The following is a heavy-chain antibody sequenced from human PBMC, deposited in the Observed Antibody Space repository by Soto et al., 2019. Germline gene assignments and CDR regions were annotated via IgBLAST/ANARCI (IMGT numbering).Heavy chain of an antibody. J-gene: IGHJ3*02. D-gene: IGHD2-15*01. CDR1: GFIVSDTY. V-gene: IGHV3-66*01. CDR3: AREPRYCRGGSCSITGDAYDI. Sequence: EVQLVVSGGGLVQPGGSLRLSCTASGFIVSDTYVNWVRQAPGKGLEWVSVISNRGDTHYADSVRGRFSLSRDISDNTLHLQMNNLRVEDTAVYYCAREPRYCRGGSCSITGDAYDIWGQGTMVTVSS. CDR2: ISNRGDT.